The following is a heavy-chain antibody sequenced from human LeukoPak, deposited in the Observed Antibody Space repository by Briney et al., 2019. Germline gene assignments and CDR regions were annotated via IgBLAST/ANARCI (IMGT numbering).Heavy chain of an antibody. CDR2: INSDGSST. CDR3: ARSPPPGYCSSTSCSHDY. Sequence: PGGSLRLSCAASGFTFSSYWMHWVRQAPGMGLVWVSRINSDGSSTSYADSVKGRFTISRDNAKNTLYLQMNSLRAEDTAVYYCARSPPPGYCSSTSCSHDYWGQGTLVTVSS. D-gene: IGHD2-2*01. V-gene: IGHV3-74*01. J-gene: IGHJ4*02. CDR1: GFTFSSYW.